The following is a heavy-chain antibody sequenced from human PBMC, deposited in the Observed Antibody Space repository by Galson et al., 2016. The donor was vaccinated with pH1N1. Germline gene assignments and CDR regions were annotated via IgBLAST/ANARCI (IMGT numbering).Heavy chain of an antibody. CDR2: IIPAVGTT. Sequence: SVKVSCKASGGIFSSYAISWVRQAPGQGLEWMGRIIPAVGTTNLAQKFQGRVTLTTDEVKTTFYMELNSLRSDDTALYYCATIAYWGQGTLVTVSS. J-gene: IGHJ4*02. CDR3: ATIAY. V-gene: IGHV1-69*05. CDR1: GGIFSSYA.